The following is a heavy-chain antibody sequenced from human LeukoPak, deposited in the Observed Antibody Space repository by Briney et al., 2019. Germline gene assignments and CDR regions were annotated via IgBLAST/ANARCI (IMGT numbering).Heavy chain of an antibody. CDR1: GFTFSSYS. Sequence: GGSLRLSCAASGFTFSSYSMNWVRQAPGKGLEWVSYISSSSSTIYYADSVKGRFTISRDNAKNSLYLQMNSLRAEDTAVYYCARELNYYDSSGYPVYFDYWGQGTLVTVSS. V-gene: IGHV3-48*01. CDR3: ARELNYYDSSGYPVYFDY. CDR2: ISSSSSTI. J-gene: IGHJ4*02. D-gene: IGHD3-22*01.